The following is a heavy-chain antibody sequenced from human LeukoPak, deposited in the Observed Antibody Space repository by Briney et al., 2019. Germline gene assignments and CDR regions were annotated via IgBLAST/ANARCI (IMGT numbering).Heavy chain of an antibody. V-gene: IGHV4-59*01. CDR2: IYYSGST. Sequence: NPSETLSLTCTVSGGSISSYYWSWIRQPPGKGLEWTGYIYYSGSTNYNPSPKGRVTISVDTSKNQFSLKLSSVTAADTAVYYCARDGPLYDFWSGYYRADYYYYMDVWGKGTTVTVSS. CDR1: GGSISSYY. D-gene: IGHD3-3*01. CDR3: ARDGPLYDFWSGYYRADYYYYMDV. J-gene: IGHJ6*03.